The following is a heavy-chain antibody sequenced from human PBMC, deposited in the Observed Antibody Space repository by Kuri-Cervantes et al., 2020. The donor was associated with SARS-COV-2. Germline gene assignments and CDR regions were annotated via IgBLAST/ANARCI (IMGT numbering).Heavy chain of an antibody. CDR3: AKPTVRGELAFDY. Sequence: GESLKISCAGSGFTFSSYAMSWVRQAPGKGLEWVSAISGSGGSTYYADSVKGRFTISRDNSKNTLYLQMNSLRAEDTAVYYCAKPTVRGELAFDYWGQGTLVTVSS. CDR1: GFTFSSYA. V-gene: IGHV3-23*01. D-gene: IGHD3-10*01. CDR2: ISGSGGST. J-gene: IGHJ4*02.